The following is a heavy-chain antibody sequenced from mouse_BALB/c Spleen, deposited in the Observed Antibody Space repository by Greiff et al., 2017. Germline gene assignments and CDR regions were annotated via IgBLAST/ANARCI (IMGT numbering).Heavy chain of an antibody. CDR3: ARKGGLGDYFDY. Sequence: QVQLKESGAELVRPGSSVKISCKASGYAFSSYWMNWVKQRPGQGLEWIGQIYPGDGDTNYNGKFKGKATLTADKSSSTAYMQLSSLTSEDSAVYFCARKGGLGDYFDYWGQGTTLTVSA. J-gene: IGHJ2*01. CDR2: IYPGDGDT. D-gene: IGHD2-2*01. V-gene: IGHV1-80*01. CDR1: GYAFSSYW.